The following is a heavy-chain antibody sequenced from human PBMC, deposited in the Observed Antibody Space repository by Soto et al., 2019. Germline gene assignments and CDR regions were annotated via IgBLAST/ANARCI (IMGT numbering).Heavy chain of an antibody. CDR2: INHSGST. Sequence: SETLSLTCAVYGGSFSSYYWSWIRQPPGKGLEWIGEINHSGSTNYNPSLKSRVTISVDTSKNQFSLKLSSVTAADTAVYYCARGDSSGWYTHYYFDYWGQGTLVTVSS. J-gene: IGHJ4*02. V-gene: IGHV4-34*01. D-gene: IGHD6-19*01. CDR3: ARGDSSGWYTHYYFDY. CDR1: GGSFSSYY.